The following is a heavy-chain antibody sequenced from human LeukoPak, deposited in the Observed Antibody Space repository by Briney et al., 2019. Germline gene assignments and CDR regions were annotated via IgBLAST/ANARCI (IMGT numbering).Heavy chain of an antibody. CDR3: ASRSPLTMVRGGISY. CDR1: GGSFSGDY. D-gene: IGHD3-10*01. CDR2: INHSGST. V-gene: IGHV4-34*01. J-gene: IGHJ4*02. Sequence: SETLSLTCAVYGGSFSGDYWSWLRQPPGKGLQWLGEINHSGSTNYNPSLKSRVTISVDTSKYQFSLKLSSVTAADTAVYYCASRSPLTMVRGGISYWGQGTLVTVSS.